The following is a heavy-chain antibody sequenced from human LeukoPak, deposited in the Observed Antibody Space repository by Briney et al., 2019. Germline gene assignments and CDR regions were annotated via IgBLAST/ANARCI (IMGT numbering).Heavy chain of an antibody. J-gene: IGHJ4*02. Sequence: GASVKVSCKASGYDFTSVGITWVRRAPGQGLEWMGWISPYNGNTRYAQKFLGRVAMTTDTSTTTAYMELRGLRFNDTAVYYCARAGSGSGWYFDYWGQGTLVTVSS. V-gene: IGHV1-18*01. D-gene: IGHD6-19*01. CDR1: GYDFTSVG. CDR2: ISPYNGNT. CDR3: ARAGSGSGWYFDY.